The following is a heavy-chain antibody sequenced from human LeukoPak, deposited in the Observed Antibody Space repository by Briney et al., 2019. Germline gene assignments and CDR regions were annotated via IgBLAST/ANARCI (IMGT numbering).Heavy chain of an antibody. D-gene: IGHD1-26*01. CDR3: ARVANSGSYLLPY. CDR1: GYTFTGYY. CDR2: INPNSGGT. J-gene: IGHJ4*02. V-gene: IGHV1-2*02. Sequence: GASVKVSCKASGYTFTGYYMHWVRQAPGQGLEWMGWINPNSGGTNYAQKFQGRVTMTRDTSISTAYMELSRLRSDDTAVYYCARVANSGSYLLPYWGQGTLVTVSS.